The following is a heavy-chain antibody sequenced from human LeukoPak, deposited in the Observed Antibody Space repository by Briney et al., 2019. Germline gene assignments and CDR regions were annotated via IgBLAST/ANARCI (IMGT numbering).Heavy chain of an antibody. V-gene: IGHV1-46*01. CDR3: ARPTNWGYAFDI. Sequence: GASVKVSCKASGYTFTSYYMHWVRQAPGQGLEWMGIINPSGGSTSYAQKFQGRVTITADKSTSTAYMELSSLRSEDTAVYYCARPTNWGYAFDIWGQGTMVTVSS. CDR1: GYTFTSYY. J-gene: IGHJ3*02. CDR2: INPSGGST. D-gene: IGHD7-27*01.